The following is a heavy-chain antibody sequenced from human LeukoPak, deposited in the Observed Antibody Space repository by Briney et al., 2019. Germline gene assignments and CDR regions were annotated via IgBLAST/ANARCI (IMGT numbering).Heavy chain of an antibody. CDR1: GFPFSGYS. CDR3: VREFEYSTSGAGY. Sequence: AGGSLRLSCAGSGFPFSGYSMNWVRQTPGKGLEWVSSMSILSGITYYAESVKGRFTVSRDNAKNLLHLQMNSLRVEDTAIYYCVREFEYSTSGAGYWGQGTLVTVSS. CDR2: MSILSGIT. D-gene: IGHD6-6*01. V-gene: IGHV3-21*01. J-gene: IGHJ4*02.